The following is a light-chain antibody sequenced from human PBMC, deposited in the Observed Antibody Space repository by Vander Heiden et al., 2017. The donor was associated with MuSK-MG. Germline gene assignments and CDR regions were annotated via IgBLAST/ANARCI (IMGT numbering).Light chain of an antibody. CDR2: AAS. Sequence: DIQMTQSPSSLSASVGDRVTITRRASQSISSYLNWYQQKPGKAPKLLIYAASSLQSGVPSRFSGSGSGTDFTLTISRLQPEDFATYYCQQSDSTPRTFGQGTKVEIK. V-gene: IGKV1-39*01. CDR3: QQSDSTPRT. CDR1: QSISSY. J-gene: IGKJ1*01.